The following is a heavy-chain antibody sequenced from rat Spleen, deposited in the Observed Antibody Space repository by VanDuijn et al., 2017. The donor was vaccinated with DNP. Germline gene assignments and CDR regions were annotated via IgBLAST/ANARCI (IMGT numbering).Heavy chain of an antibody. Sequence: EVQLVESGGGLVQPGRSMKLSCAASGFTFSNYYMAWVRQAPTKGLEWVAAISTSGEYTHYRDSVKGRFTISRDNAKDTQYLQMDSLRAEDTATYYCARPPYAMDAWGQGTSVTVSS. CDR1: GFTFSNYY. CDR3: ARPPYAMDA. CDR2: ISTSGEYT. J-gene: IGHJ4*01. V-gene: IGHV5-25*01.